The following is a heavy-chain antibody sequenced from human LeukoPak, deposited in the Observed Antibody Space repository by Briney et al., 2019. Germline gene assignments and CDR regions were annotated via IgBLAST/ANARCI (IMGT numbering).Heavy chain of an antibody. D-gene: IGHD2-15*01. V-gene: IGHV3-7*04. Sequence: GGSLTLSCAPSGFTFSKYWMNWVRQAPGKGLEWLANIKEDGSEKYYADSVKGRFTISRDNPKNSLYLQMNSLRAEDTAVYYCARDYDCSGGGCYFGYWGQGTLVTVSS. CDR1: GFTFSKYW. CDR2: IKEDGSEK. CDR3: ARDYDCSGGGCYFGY. J-gene: IGHJ4*02.